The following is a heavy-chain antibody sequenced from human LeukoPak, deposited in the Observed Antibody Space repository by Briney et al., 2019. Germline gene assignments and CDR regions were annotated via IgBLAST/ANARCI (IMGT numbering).Heavy chain of an antibody. J-gene: IGHJ3*02. CDR2: ISGSGGST. Sequence: GGSLRLSCAASGFTFSSYAMSWVRQAPGRGLEWVSAISGSGGSTYYADSVKGRFTISRDNSKNKLYLQMNSLRAEDTAVYYCAKDSSSSFDAFDIWGEGTMVTDSS. V-gene: IGHV3-23*01. D-gene: IGHD6-6*01. CDR3: AKDSSSSFDAFDI. CDR1: GFTFSSYA.